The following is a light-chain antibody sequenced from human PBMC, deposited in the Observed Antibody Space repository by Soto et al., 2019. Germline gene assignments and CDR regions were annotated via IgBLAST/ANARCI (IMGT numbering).Light chain of an antibody. V-gene: IGKV3-20*01. CDR1: HSLNSGY. Sequence: EIVLTQSPGTLSLSPGERATLSCRASHSLNSGYVAWYQQRPGQAPRLLIYGASTRATGVPGRFSGSGSGTDFTLTISRLEPEDFAVYFCQQYGSSATFGPGTKVEI. CDR2: GAS. CDR3: QQYGSSAT. J-gene: IGKJ3*01.